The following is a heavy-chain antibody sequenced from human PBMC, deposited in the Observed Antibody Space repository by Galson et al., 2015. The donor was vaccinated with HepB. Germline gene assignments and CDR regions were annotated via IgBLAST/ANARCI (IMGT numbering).Heavy chain of an antibody. V-gene: IGHV3-23*01. CDR3: AKGTGIVVAGSY. J-gene: IGHJ4*02. D-gene: IGHD6-19*01. CDR1: GFTFSNYA. Sequence: SLRLSCAASGFTFSNYAMSWFRQAPGKGLEWVSAISDGGGSTYYADSVRGRFSISRDNSKNTLYLQMNGLRAGDTAVYYCAKGTGIVVAGSYWGQGTVVTVSS. CDR2: ISDGGGST.